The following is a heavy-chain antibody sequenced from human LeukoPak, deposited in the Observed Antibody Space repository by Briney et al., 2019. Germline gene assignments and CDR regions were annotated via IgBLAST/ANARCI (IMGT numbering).Heavy chain of an antibody. J-gene: IGHJ4*02. CDR2: IYYSGST. V-gene: IGHV4-59*01. Sequence: SETLSLTCAVYGGSFSGYYWSWIRQPPGKGLEWIGYIYYSGSTNYNPSLKSRVTISVDTSKNQFSLKLSSVTAADTAVYYCAREFVDGVTILFDYWGQGTLVTVSS. CDR1: GGSFSGYY. CDR3: AREFVDGVTILFDY. D-gene: IGHD3-10*01.